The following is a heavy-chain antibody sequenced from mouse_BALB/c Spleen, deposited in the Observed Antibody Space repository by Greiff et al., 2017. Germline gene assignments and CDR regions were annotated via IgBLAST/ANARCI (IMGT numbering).Heavy chain of an antibody. CDR1: GYTFTSYW. CDR2: IYPSDSYT. Sequence: QVQLQQPGAELVRPGASVKLSCKASGYTFTSYWINWVKQRPGQGLEWIGNIYPSDSYTNYNQKFKDKATLTVDKSSSTAYMQLSSPTSEDSAVYYCTRSYGSSLYYAMDYWGQGTSVTDSS. D-gene: IGHD1-1*01. CDR3: TRSYGSSLYYAMDY. J-gene: IGHJ4*01. V-gene: IGHV1-69*02.